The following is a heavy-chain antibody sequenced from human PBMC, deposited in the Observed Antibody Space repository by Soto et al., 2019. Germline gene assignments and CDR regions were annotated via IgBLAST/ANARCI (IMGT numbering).Heavy chain of an antibody. CDR1: GFSFSSYG. V-gene: IGHV3-23*01. CDR2: ISGGGGTT. J-gene: IGHJ4*02. Sequence: EVQLLESGGDLVQPGGSLRLSCAASGFSFSSYGMSWVRQAPGKGLEWASSISGGGGTTYYADSVKGRFTISRDNSKTTFYLQLTSLKVEDTAVYYCAKRSPVSTYYFDYWGQGNLVTVSS. CDR3: AKRSPVSTYYFDY.